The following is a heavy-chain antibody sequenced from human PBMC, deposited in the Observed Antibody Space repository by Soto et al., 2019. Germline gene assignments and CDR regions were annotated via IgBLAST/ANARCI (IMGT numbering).Heavy chain of an antibody. Sequence: QVHLVQSGAEVRKPGASVKVSCKASGGTSSTYTISWVRQAPGQGLEWMGRIIAVLGITNYAQSFQGRVTITEDKSTSTAYMELSSLRSEDTAVYYCAREEGTVTYDYWGQGTLVTVSS. V-gene: IGHV1-69*08. J-gene: IGHJ4*02. CDR2: IIAVLGIT. CDR1: GGTSSTYT. CDR3: AREEGTVTYDY. D-gene: IGHD4-17*01.